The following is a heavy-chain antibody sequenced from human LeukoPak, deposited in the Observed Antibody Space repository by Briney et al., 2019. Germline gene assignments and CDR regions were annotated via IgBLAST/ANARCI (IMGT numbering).Heavy chain of an antibody. CDR3: TRSDAGSLRLDH. CDR1: GFIFGDFA. V-gene: IGHV3-49*04. CDR2: IRSKAYGGTP. Sequence: GGSLRLSCTATGFIFGDFAMNWVRQAPGKGLEGVGFIRSKAYGGTPEYAASVKGRFTISRDDSKNIAYLQMNSLRIEDTGVYSCTRSDAGSLRLDHWGQETLVTVSS. J-gene: IGHJ4*02.